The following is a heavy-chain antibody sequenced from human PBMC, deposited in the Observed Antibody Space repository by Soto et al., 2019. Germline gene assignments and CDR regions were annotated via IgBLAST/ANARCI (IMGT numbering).Heavy chain of an antibody. Sequence: QVQLVESGGGVVQPGRSLRLSCAASGFNFSSYDMHWVRQAPGKGLEWVAVIWYDGGNKYYADSVKGRFTISRDNSKNTLYLQMNILRAEDTAVYYCARDGQWLPRDGLRSSYYFDYWGQGTLVNVSS. CDR1: GFNFSSYD. CDR3: ARDGQWLPRDGLRSSYYFDY. CDR2: IWYDGGNK. V-gene: IGHV3-33*01. D-gene: IGHD6-19*01. J-gene: IGHJ4*02.